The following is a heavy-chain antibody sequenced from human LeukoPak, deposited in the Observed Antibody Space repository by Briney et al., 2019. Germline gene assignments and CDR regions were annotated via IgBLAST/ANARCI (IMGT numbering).Heavy chain of an antibody. D-gene: IGHD3-10*01. CDR1: GGTFSSYA. Sequence: SVKVSCKASGGTFSSYAISWVRQAPGQGLKWMGGIIPIFGTANYAQKFQGRVTITTDESTSTAYMELSSLRSEDTAVYYRARADYYGSGSYYTHDYYYYYYMDVWGKGTTVTVSS. V-gene: IGHV1-69*05. CDR3: ARADYYGSGSYYTHDYYYYYYMDV. J-gene: IGHJ6*03. CDR2: IIPIFGTA.